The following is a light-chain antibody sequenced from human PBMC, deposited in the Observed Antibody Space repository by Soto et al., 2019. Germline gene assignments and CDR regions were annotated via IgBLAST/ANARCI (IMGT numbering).Light chain of an antibody. Sequence: ERVMTQSPATLSVSPGERATLSCRASQSVSSNFAWYQQKPGQAPRLLIYGASTRATGIPARFSGSGSGTEFTLTISSLQSEDFAVYYCQQYYNWPPLTFGGGTKVELK. V-gene: IGKV3-15*01. J-gene: IGKJ4*01. CDR3: QQYYNWPPLT. CDR1: QSVSSN. CDR2: GAS.